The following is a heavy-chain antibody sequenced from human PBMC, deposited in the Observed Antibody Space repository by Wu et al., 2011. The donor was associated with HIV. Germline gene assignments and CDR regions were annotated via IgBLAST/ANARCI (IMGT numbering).Heavy chain of an antibody. D-gene: IGHD1-1*01. CDR1: GYTFTGYG. J-gene: IGHJ3*02. Sequence: QVQLVQSGPEVKKPGASVKVSCKASGYTFTGYGISWVRQAPGQGLEWMGWIGTSNGVTNYAPKLQGRVTMSTDTSTSTAYMELRSLRSDDTAVYYCVRNKLKLEIYTFDIWAKGQCHRLF. V-gene: IGHV1-18*01. CDR3: VRNKLKLEIYTFDI. CDR2: IGTSNGVT.